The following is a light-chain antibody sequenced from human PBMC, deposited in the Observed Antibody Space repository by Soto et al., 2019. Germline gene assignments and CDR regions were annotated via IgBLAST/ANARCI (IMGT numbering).Light chain of an antibody. V-gene: IGKV1-27*01. CDR3: QKYLSALWT. CDR2: DAS. Sequence: IQMTQSPSSLSASVGDRVTITCRASQSISSYLNWYQQKPGKAPKLLIYDASDLETGVPSRFSGSGSGTDFTLTISSLQPEDVATYYCQKYLSALWTFGQGTKVDIK. J-gene: IGKJ1*01. CDR1: QSISSY.